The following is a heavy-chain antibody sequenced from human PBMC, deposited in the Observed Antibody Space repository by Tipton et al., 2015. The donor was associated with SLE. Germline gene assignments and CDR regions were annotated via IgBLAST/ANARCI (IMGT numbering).Heavy chain of an antibody. J-gene: IGHJ6*02. V-gene: IGHV4-38-2*02. CDR2: MHHNGST. Sequence: TLSLTCTVYLYSIGRGFYWDWVRQAPGKGLEWVATMHHNGSTNYNPSLKSRVTIFVDTSKNQISLKLSSVTAADTAVYYCAGSNRAGYFYYGMDVWGQGTTVTVSS. CDR1: LYSIGRGFY. CDR3: AGSNRAGYFYYGMDV. D-gene: IGHD1-14*01.